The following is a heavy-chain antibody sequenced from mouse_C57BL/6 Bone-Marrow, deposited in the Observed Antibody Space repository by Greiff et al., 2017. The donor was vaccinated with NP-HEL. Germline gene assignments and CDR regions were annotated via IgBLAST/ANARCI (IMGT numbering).Heavy chain of an antibody. CDR3: ARGDLLRYWYFDV. CDR1: GYAFSSYW. V-gene: IGHV1-80*01. D-gene: IGHD1-1*01. J-gene: IGHJ1*03. Sequence: QVQLQQSGAELVKPGASVKISCKASGYAFSSYWMNWVKQRPGKGLEWIGQIYPGDGDTNYNGKFKGKATLTADKSSSTAYMQLSSLTSEDSAVDFCARGDLLRYWYFDVWGTGTTVTVSS. CDR2: IYPGDGDT.